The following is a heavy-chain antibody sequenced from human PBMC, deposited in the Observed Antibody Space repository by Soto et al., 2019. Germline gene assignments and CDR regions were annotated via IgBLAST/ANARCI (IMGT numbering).Heavy chain of an antibody. J-gene: IGHJ4*02. CDR3: ATLPPRIVVVVLPIPT. Sequence: QVQLQESGPRLVKPSGTLSLTCAVSGASISSTNWWTWVRQPPGKGLEWIGEIYHTGSTKYNPSLKSRVTISLDTSNNPFSLNLSSVTAADTAVYYCATLPPRIVVVVLPIPTWGQGTLVTVSS. V-gene: IGHV4-4*02. D-gene: IGHD2-15*01. CDR2: IYHTGST. CDR1: GASISSTNW.